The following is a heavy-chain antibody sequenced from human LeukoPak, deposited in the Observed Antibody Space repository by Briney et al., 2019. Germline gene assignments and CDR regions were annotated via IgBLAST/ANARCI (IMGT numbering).Heavy chain of an antibody. CDR2: IDPSDSYT. CDR3: AGTYTASLWVFDY. CDR1: GHSLTRYS. V-gene: IGHV5-10-1*01. J-gene: IGHJ4*02. D-gene: IGHD5-18*01. Sequence: GESLKISCKVYGHSLTRYSITWVRQMPGKGLEWMGRIDPSDSYTNYSPSFQGHVTISADKSISTAYLQWSSLNSPDTAIYYCAGTYTASLWVFDYWGQGTLVTVSS.